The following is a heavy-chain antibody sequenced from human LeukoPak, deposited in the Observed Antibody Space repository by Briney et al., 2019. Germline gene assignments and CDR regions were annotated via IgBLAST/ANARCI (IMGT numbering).Heavy chain of an antibody. D-gene: IGHD1-14*01. CDR3: ALLATGAFDI. CDR2: IIPIFGTA. J-gene: IGHJ3*02. V-gene: IGHV1-69*06. CDR1: GGTFSSYA. Sequence: GASVKVSRKASGGTFSSYAISWVRQAPGQGLEWMGGIIPIFGTANYAQKFQGRVTITADKSTRTAYMELSSLRSEDTAVYYCALLATGAFDIWGQGTMVTVSS.